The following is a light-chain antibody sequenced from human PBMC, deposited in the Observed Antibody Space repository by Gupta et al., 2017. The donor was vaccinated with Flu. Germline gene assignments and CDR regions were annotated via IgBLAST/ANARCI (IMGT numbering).Light chain of an antibody. J-gene: IGLJ1*01. CDR2: GNS. V-gene: IGLV1-40*01. CDR3: QSYDSSLSALYV. CDR1: SSNIGAGYD. Sequence: QSVLTQPPSVSGAPGQRVTISCTGSSSNIGAGYDVHWYQQLPGTAPNLLIYGNSNRPSGVPDRFSGSKSGTSASLAITGLQAGDEADYYCQSYDSSLSALYVFGTGTKVTVL.